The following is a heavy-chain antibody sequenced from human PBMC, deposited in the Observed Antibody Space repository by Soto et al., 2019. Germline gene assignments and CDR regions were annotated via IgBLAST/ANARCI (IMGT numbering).Heavy chain of an antibody. CDR3: ATSGDIVVVPAVLGDYYYGMDV. Sequence: ASVKVSCKASGGTFSSYAISWVRQAPGQGLEWMGGIIPIFGTANYAQKFQGRVTITADESTSTAYMELSSLRSEDTAVYYCATSGDIVVVPAVLGDYYYGMDVWGQGTTVTSP. D-gene: IGHD2-2*01. V-gene: IGHV1-69*13. J-gene: IGHJ6*02. CDR1: GGTFSSYA. CDR2: IIPIFGTA.